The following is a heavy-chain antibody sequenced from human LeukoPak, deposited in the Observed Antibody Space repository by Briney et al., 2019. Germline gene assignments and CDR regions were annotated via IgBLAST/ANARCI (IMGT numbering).Heavy chain of an antibody. D-gene: IGHD3-22*01. CDR3: ARARYYYDSSGYYYFDY. Sequence: SETLSLTCTVSGGSIRSSYYYWGWIRQPPGKGLEWIGYIYYSGSTYYNPSLKSRVTISVDTSKNQFSLKLSSVTAADTAVYYCARARYYYDSSGYYYFDYWGQGTLVTVSS. J-gene: IGHJ4*02. CDR1: GGSIRSSYYY. V-gene: IGHV4-31*03. CDR2: IYYSGST.